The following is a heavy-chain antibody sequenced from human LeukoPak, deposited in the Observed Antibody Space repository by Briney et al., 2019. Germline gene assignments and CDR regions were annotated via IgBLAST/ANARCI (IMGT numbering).Heavy chain of an antibody. D-gene: IGHD1-1*01. CDR3: ARQTGPSSTDWFDS. CDR1: GGSFSGYY. J-gene: IGHJ5*01. CDR2: THYSGTT. Sequence: SETLSLTCAVYGGSFSGYYWSWIRQPPGKGLEWIGYTHYSGTTYYNPSLKSGVTMSVDTSKNQFSLKLTSVTASDTAVYYCARQTGPSSTDWFDSWGQGTLVAVSS. V-gene: IGHV4-34*01.